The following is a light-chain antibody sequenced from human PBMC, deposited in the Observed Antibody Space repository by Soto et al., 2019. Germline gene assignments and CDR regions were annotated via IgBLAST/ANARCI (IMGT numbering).Light chain of an antibody. J-gene: IGKJ5*01. CDR1: QTISTW. V-gene: IGKV1-5*03. CDR3: QQHNSFSIT. CDR2: KAS. Sequence: DIQMTQSPSTPSASVGDRVTITCRASQTISTWMAWYQQKPGKAPKLLIYKASSLESGVPSRFSGSGSGTEFTLTINSLQADDFATYYCQQHNSFSITFGQGTRLEIK.